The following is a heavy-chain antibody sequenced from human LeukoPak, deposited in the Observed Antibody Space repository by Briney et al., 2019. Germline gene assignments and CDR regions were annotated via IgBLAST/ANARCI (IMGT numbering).Heavy chain of an antibody. J-gene: IGHJ3*02. CDR2: ISSSSSYI. Sequence: TTGGSLRLSCAASGFTFSSYSMNWVRQAPGKGLEWVSPISSSSSYIYYADSVKGRFTISRDNAKNSLYLQMNSLRAEGTAVYYCARGRDVDAFDIWGQGTMVTVSS. V-gene: IGHV3-21*01. CDR1: GFTFSSYS. CDR3: ARGRDVDAFDI.